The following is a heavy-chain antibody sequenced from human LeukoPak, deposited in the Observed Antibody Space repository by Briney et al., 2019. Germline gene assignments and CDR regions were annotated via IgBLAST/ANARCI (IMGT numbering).Heavy chain of an antibody. J-gene: IGHJ4*01. CDR3: ARGIGAYFDY. D-gene: IGHD3-16*01. V-gene: IGHV3-13*01. CDR1: GFPFYTYD. Sequence: PGGSPRLSCAASGFPFYTYDMHWVRQATGKGLEWVSTIGTAGDTYFQASVRGRFTLSRDNAKNSLDLQMNGLRAEDTAVYYCARGIGAYFDYWGQGSLVTVSS. CDR2: IGTAGDT.